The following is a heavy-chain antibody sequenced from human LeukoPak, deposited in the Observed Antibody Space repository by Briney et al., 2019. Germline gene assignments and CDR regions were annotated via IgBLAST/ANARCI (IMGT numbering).Heavy chain of an antibody. V-gene: IGHV3-15*01. CDR3: RSGNYYFDF. D-gene: IGHD1-26*01. Sequence: GGSLRLSCAASGFPFGNAWMTGVRQAPGRGREWVGRIKSKTDGGKTDYAAPVKGRFTISRDDSKNTLYLQMNSLKIEDTAVYYCRSGNYYFDFWGQGTLVTVSS. CDR2: IKSKTDGGKT. CDR1: GFPFGNAW. J-gene: IGHJ4*02.